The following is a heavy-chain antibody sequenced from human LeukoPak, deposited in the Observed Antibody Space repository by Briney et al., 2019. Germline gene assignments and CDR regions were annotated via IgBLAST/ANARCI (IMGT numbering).Heavy chain of an antibody. CDR1: GFTFSSYS. V-gene: IGHV3-48*01. D-gene: IGHD2-15*01. CDR2: ISSSSSTI. Sequence: GGSLRLSCAASGFTFSSYSMNWVRQAPGKGLEWVSYISSSSSTIYYADSVKGRFTISRDNSKNTLYLQMNSLRAEDTAVYYCANRGQAGFCSGGSCYSPFDYWGQGTLVTVSS. CDR3: ANRGQAGFCSGGSCYSPFDY. J-gene: IGHJ4*02.